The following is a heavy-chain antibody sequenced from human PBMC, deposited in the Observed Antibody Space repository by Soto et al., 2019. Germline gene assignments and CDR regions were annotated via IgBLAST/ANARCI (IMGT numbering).Heavy chain of an antibody. V-gene: IGHV3-33*01. Sequence: PGWSLKLSRASCVSIFTGYVMHGVRQAPGKGLEWVAVIWFDGSNKYYADSVKGRFTISRDNAKNSLYLQMNSLRAEDTALYHCARGITMVRGVIITRDSYYYMDVWGKGTTVTVSS. CDR2: IWFDGSNK. CDR1: VSIFTGYV. J-gene: IGHJ6*03. D-gene: IGHD3-10*01. CDR3: ARGITMVRGVIITRDSYYYMDV.